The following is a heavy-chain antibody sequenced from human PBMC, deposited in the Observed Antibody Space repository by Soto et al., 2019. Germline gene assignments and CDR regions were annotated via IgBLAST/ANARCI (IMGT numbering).Heavy chain of an antibody. CDR2: ISNDGSKK. CDR1: GLTLITYG. J-gene: IGHJ6*02. CDR3: AKSSRSYYYYYGMDV. Sequence: QVQLVESGGGVVQPGKSLRLSCAASGLTLITYGRHWVRQAPGKGLEWVAVISNDGSKKPYADSVKGRFTISRDDSENTVYLQMNSLRPDDTAVYYCAKSSRSYYYYYGMDVWGQGTTVTVPS. V-gene: IGHV3-30*18. D-gene: IGHD6-6*01.